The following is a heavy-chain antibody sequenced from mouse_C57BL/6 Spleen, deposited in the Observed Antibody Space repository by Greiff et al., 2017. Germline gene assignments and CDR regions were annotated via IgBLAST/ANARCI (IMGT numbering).Heavy chain of an antibody. V-gene: IGHV1-69*01. CDR2: IDPSDSYT. J-gene: IGHJ4*01. Sequence: QVHVKQSGAELARPGASVKLSCKASGYTFTSYWMHWVKQRPGQGLEWIGEIDPSDSYTNYNQKFKGKSTLTVDKSSSTAYMQLSSLTSEDSAVYYCARGDAMDYWGQGTSVTVSS. CDR3: ARGDAMDY. CDR1: GYTFTSYW.